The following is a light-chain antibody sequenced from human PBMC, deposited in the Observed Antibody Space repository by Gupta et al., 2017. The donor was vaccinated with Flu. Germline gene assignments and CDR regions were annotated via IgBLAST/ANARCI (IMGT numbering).Light chain of an antibody. J-gene: IGKJ4*01. Sequence: MLTQSPATLSLSPGERATLSCRASQSVSSALAWSQQKPGQAPRLLIYDASNRATGIPARFSAWGSGTDFTLTISSREPEDFAVYYCQQRFDWPLTFGGGTKVEIK. CDR2: DAS. V-gene: IGKV3-11*01. CDR3: QQRFDWPLT. CDR1: QSVSSA.